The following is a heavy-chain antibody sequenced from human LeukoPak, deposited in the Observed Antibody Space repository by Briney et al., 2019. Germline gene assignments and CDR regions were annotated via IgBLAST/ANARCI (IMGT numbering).Heavy chain of an antibody. V-gene: IGHV4-4*07. J-gene: IGHJ3*02. CDR2: IYPSGST. Sequence: SETLSLTCTVSGGSISSYYWIWIRQPAGKGLEWIGRIYPSGSTYYSPSLKSRVTMSVDTSKNQFSLKLSSVTAADTAVYYCSRDRIDDAFDIWGQGTMVTVSS. D-gene: IGHD2-15*01. CDR3: SRDRIDDAFDI. CDR1: GGSISSYY.